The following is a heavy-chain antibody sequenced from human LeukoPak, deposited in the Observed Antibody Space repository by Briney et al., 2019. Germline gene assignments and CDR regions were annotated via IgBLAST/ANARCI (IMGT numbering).Heavy chain of an antibody. D-gene: IGHD1-1*01. Sequence: GRSLRLSCAASGFTFSSYGMHWVRQAPGKGLEWVAVIWYDGSNKYYADSVKGRFTISRDNAKNSLYLQMNSLRAEDTALYYCAKDGNWGQGTLVTVSS. CDR1: GFTFSSYG. J-gene: IGHJ4*02. CDR3: AKDGN. V-gene: IGHV3-33*03. CDR2: IWYDGSNK.